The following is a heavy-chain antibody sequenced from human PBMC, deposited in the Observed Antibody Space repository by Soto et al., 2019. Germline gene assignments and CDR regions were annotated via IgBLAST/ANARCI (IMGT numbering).Heavy chain of an antibody. V-gene: IGHV1-8*01. CDR2: MNVNNANT. J-gene: IGHJ4*02. CDR1: AYTFTSYD. D-gene: IGHD4-17*01. CDR3: AADVGGYIYGFARH. Sequence: ASVKVSCKAAAYTFTSYDINWVRQATGQGFQWIGWMNVNNANTAYAQKLQERVTITRDTSTSTAYMELSSLRSEDTAVYYCAADVGGYIYGFARHWGPGTLVTVSS.